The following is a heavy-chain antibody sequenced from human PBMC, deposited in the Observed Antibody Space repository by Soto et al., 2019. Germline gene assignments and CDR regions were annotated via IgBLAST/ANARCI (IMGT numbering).Heavy chain of an antibody. V-gene: IGHV4-34*01. CDR1: GGSFSGYY. CDR2: INHSGST. D-gene: IGHD1-1*01. J-gene: IGHJ4*02. CDR3: GEQTRGGGGDY. Sequence: QVQLQQWGAGLLKPSETLSLTCAVYGGSFSGYYWSWIRQPPGKGLEWIGEINHSGSTNYNPSLKGRVTISINTSKNQFPQERSPVTAPDPGVFYCGEQTRGGGGDYWGQGTLVTVSS.